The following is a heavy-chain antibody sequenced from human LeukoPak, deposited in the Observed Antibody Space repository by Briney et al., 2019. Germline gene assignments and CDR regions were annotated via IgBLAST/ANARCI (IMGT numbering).Heavy chain of an antibody. CDR2: IHTSGST. J-gene: IGHJ3*02. Sequence: SETLSLTCTVAGGSISSYYWSWIRQPAGKGLEWVGRIHTSGSTNYNPSLKSRLTMSVDTSKNQFSLKLNSVTAADTAVYFCARGPYSYDSSGAFDIWGQGTMVTVSS. CDR3: ARGPYSYDSSGAFDI. CDR1: GGSISSYY. V-gene: IGHV4-4*07. D-gene: IGHD3-22*01.